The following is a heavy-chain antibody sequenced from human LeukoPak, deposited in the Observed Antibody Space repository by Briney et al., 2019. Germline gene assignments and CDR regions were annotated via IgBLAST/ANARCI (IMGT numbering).Heavy chain of an antibody. CDR2: INPNSGGR. V-gene: IGHV1-2*02. CDR3: ARGVNIVVVVAATEYYGMDV. J-gene: IGHJ6*02. CDR1: GYTFTCYY. D-gene: IGHD2-15*01. Sequence: ASGKVSCKASGYTFTCYYIHLVRQAPGQGLEWMGGINPNSGGRNYAQKFQGRVTMTRDTAISTTYMELSRLRYDDTAVYYCARGVNIVVVVAATEYYGMDVWGQGTTVTVSS.